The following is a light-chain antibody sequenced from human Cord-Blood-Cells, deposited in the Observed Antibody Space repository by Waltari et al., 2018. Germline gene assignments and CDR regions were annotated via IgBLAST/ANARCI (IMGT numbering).Light chain of an antibody. J-gene: IGLJ3*02. CDR2: EGS. CDR3: CSYAGSSSWV. V-gene: IGLV2-23*01. Sequence: QSALTQPASVSGSPGPSITIPCPGTSSDVGGYNLVSWYQQHPGKAPKLMIYEGSKRPSGVSNRFSGSKSGNTASLTISGLQAEDEADYYCCSYAGSSSWVFGGGTKLTVL. CDR1: SSDVGGYNL.